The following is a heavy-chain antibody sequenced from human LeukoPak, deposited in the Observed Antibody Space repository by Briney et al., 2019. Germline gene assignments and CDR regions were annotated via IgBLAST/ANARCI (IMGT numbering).Heavy chain of an antibody. Sequence: GGSLRLSCAASGFTFSSYAMHWVRQAPGKGLEYVSAISSNGGSTYYANSVKGRFTLSRDISKNTLYLQMNSLRAEDTAVYYCARDYSVSGGMDVWGQGTTVTVSS. CDR3: ARDYSVSGGMDV. V-gene: IGHV3-64*01. CDR1: GFTFSSYA. J-gene: IGHJ6*02. CDR2: ISSNGGST. D-gene: IGHD3-10*02.